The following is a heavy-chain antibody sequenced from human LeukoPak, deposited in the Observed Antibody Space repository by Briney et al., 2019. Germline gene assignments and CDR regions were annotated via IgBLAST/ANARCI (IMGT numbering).Heavy chain of an antibody. J-gene: IGHJ3*02. V-gene: IGHV3-21*01. D-gene: IGHD6-13*01. Sequence: PGGSLRLSCAASGFTFSSYSMNWVRQAPGKGLEWVSSISSSSSYIYYADSVKGRFTISRDNAKNSLYLQMNSLRAEDTAVYYCATGGSSSWYGNDAFDIWGQGTMVTVSS. CDR1: GFTFSSYS. CDR3: ATGGSSSWYGNDAFDI. CDR2: ISSSSSYI.